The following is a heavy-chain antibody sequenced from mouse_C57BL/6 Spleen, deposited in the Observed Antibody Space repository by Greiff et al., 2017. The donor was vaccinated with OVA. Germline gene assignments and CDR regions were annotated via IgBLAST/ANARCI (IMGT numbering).Heavy chain of an antibody. CDR3: KRADTTVVVSDYFDY. V-gene: IGHV5-9-1*02. D-gene: IGHD1-1*01. Sequence: EVKVVESGEGLVKPGGSLKLSCAASGFTFSSYAMSWVRQTPEKRLEWVAYISSGGDYIYYADTVKGRFTISRDNARNTLYLRMSSLKSEDTAMYYCKRADTTVVVSDYFDYWGQGTTLTVSS. J-gene: IGHJ2*01. CDR1: GFTFSSYA. CDR2: ISSGGDYI.